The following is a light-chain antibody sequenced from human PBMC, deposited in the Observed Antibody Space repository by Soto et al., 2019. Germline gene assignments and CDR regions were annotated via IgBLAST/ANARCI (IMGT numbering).Light chain of an antibody. CDR2: AAS. Sequence: DIQMTQSPSSVSASVGDTVTITCRASQAVSTWLAWYLQKPGGAPKLLIYAASTLQSGVPSRFSGSGSGTDFTLTIRSLQPEDFATYYCQQGASFPRTFGGGTKVDIK. J-gene: IGKJ4*01. CDR3: QQGASFPRT. V-gene: IGKV1-12*01. CDR1: QAVSTW.